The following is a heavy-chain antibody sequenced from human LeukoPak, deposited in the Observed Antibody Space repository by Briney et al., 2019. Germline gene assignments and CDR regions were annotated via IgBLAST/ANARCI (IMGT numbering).Heavy chain of an antibody. J-gene: IGHJ4*02. V-gene: IGHV3-30*14. CDR1: GFTFSSYA. Sequence: GGSLRLSCAASGFTFSSYAMHRVRQAPGKGLEWVAVISYDGSNKYYADSVKGRFTISRDNSKNTLYLQMNSLRAEDTAVYYCARALGSGSYWGQGTLVTVSS. CDR2: ISYDGSNK. CDR3: ARALGSGSY. D-gene: IGHD3-10*01.